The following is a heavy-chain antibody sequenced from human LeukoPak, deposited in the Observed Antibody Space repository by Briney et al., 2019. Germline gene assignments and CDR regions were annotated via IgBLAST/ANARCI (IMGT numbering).Heavy chain of an antibody. J-gene: IGHJ5*02. Sequence: ASVKVSCKASGYTFTSYGISWVRLAPGQGLEWMGWISAYNGNTNYAQKLQGRGTMTTDTSTSPAYMELRSLRSDDTAVYSGSRVISCGNWFDRWGQGTLVAVRS. D-gene: IGHD3-16*02. CDR2: ISAYNGNT. CDR3: SRVISCGNWFDR. CDR1: GYTFTSYG. V-gene: IGHV1-18*01.